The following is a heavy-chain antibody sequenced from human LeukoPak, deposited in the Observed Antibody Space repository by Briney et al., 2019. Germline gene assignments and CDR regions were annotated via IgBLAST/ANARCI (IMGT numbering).Heavy chain of an antibody. Sequence: GGSLRLSCTASGFTFDDYAMHWVRQAPGKGLEWVSGISWNSGSIGYADSVKGRFTISRDNAKNSLYLQMNSLRAEDTALYYCAKGDSGSYSTPDAFDIWGQGTMVTVSS. D-gene: IGHD1-26*01. J-gene: IGHJ3*02. CDR2: ISWNSGSI. CDR3: AKGDSGSYSTPDAFDI. CDR1: GFTFDDYA. V-gene: IGHV3-9*01.